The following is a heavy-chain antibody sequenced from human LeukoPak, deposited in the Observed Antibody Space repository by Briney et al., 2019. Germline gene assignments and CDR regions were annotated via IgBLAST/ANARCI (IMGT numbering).Heavy chain of an antibody. J-gene: IGHJ4*02. CDR1: GFTFSSYG. CDR2: IRYDGSNK. D-gene: IGHD6-13*01. V-gene: IGHV3-30*02. Sequence: GGSLRLSCAASGFTFSSYGMHWVRQAPGKGLEWVAFIRYDGSNKYYADSVKGRFTISRDNSKNTLYLEMNSLRPGDTAVYYCAKDVSAGTPLGHWGQGILVTVSS. CDR3: AKDVSAGTPLGH.